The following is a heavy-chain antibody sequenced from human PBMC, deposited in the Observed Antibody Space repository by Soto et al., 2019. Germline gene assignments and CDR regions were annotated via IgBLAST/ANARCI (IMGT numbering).Heavy chain of an antibody. CDR1: GFTFSNFV. Sequence: EVQLLESGGGLVQPGGSLRLTCAASGFTFSNFVMSWVRRAPGEGLEWVSAIGGTSGSTYYADSVKGRFIISRDNSKNTLSLHMNSLRAEDTAVYYCAKRRGEGYFDLWGRGTLVTVSS. CDR3: AKRRGEGYFDL. J-gene: IGHJ2*01. CDR2: IGGTSGST. D-gene: IGHD3-10*01. V-gene: IGHV3-23*01.